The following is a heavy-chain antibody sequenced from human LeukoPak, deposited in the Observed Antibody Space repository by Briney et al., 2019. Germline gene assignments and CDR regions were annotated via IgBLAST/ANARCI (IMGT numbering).Heavy chain of an antibody. D-gene: IGHD2-21*02. CDR1: GGSFSPYY. CDR3: ARQIRETVVTATPNWFDP. V-gene: IGHV4-34*01. J-gene: IGHJ5*02. Sequence: ASETLSLTCAVYGGSFSPYYWSWIRQSPDKGLEWIGEINHSRSTNYNPSLKSRVTISVDTSKNQFSLKLSSVTAADTAVYYCARQIRETVVTATPNWFDPWGQGTLVTVSS. CDR2: INHSRST.